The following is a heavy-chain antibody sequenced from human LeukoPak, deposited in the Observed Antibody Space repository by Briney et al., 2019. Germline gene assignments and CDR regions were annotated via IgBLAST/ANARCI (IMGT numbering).Heavy chain of an antibody. CDR1: GFTFSSYG. J-gene: IGHJ4*02. V-gene: IGHV3-30*02. Sequence: GGSLRLSCAASGFTFSSYGMHWVRQAPGKGLEWVAFIRYDGSNKYYADSGKGRFTISRDNSKTTLYLQMNSLRAEDTAVYYCANGGSGSYYNRPGLDYWGQGTLVTVSS. CDR3: ANGGSGSYYNRPGLDY. D-gene: IGHD3-10*01. CDR2: IRYDGSNK.